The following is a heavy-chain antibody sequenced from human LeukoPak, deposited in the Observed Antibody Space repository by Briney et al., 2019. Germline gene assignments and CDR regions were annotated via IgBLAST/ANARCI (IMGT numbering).Heavy chain of an antibody. V-gene: IGHV3-7*04. J-gene: IGHJ4*02. Sequence: GGSLRLSCAASGFTFDSCWMSWVRQAPGKGLEWVANIKQDGSEKYYVDSVKGRFTISRDNAKNSLYLQMNSLRAEDTAVYFCARERDDYNFFDYWGQGTLVTVSP. CDR3: ARERDDYNFFDY. D-gene: IGHD5-24*01. CDR2: IKQDGSEK. CDR1: GFTFDSCW.